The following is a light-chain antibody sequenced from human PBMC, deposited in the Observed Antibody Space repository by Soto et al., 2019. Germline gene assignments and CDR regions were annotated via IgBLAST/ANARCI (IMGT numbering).Light chain of an antibody. CDR2: DES. V-gene: IGKV1-39*01. CDR1: QSISTY. J-gene: IGKJ1*01. Sequence: DLQMTQSPSSLSASVGDRVTITCRASQSISTYLNWYQQKSGNAPKLLIYDESTLQTGVTSRFSGSGSGTDFTLTISSLQPEDFATYYCQQSYISPRTFGQGTKVDIK. CDR3: QQSYISPRT.